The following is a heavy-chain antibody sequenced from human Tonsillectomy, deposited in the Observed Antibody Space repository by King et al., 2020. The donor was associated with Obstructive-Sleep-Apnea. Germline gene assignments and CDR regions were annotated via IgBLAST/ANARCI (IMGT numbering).Heavy chain of an antibody. D-gene: IGHD4-17*01. J-gene: IGHJ4*02. CDR1: GFTFSSYA. Sequence: QLVQSGGGLVQPGGSLRLSCAVSGFTFSSYAMNWVRQAPGKGLEWVSGISGSGGDTFYADSVKGRFTISRDNSKNTLSLKMNSLRAEDTAVYYCAKDEEGGTLTVITSNAFDYWGQGTLVTVSS. CDR3: AKDEEGGTLTVITSNAFDY. V-gene: IGHV3-23*04. CDR2: ISGSGGDT.